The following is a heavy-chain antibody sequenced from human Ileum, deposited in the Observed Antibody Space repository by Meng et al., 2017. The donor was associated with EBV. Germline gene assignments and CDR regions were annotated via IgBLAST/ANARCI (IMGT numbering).Heavy chain of an antibody. Sequence: VQSGAEVEDPGASVKVSCKASCCTFPTYGINWVRQAPGQGLEWMGWISAFNGNTDYAQKFQGRVTMTTDTSTTTTYMELRSLRSDDTAVYYCARVVEGATSWLDRWGQGTLVTVSS. J-gene: IGHJ5*02. D-gene: IGHD1-26*01. CDR3: ARVVEGATSWLDR. CDR2: ISAFNGNT. V-gene: IGHV1-18*01. CDR1: CCTFPTYG.